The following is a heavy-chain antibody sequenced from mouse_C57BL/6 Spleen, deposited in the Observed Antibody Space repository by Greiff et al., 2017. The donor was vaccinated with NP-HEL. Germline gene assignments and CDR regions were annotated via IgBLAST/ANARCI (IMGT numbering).Heavy chain of an antibody. CDR1: GYTFTDYE. J-gene: IGHJ4*01. V-gene: IGHV1-15*01. CDR2: IDPETGGT. CDR3: TRSLTGTGAYAMDY. Sequence: QVQLQQSGAELVRPGASVTLSCKASGYTFTDYEMHWVKHTPVHGLEWIGAIDPETGGTAYNQKFKGKAILTADKSSSTAYMELRSLTSEDSAVYYCTRSLTGTGAYAMDYWGQGTSVTVSS. D-gene: IGHD4-1*01.